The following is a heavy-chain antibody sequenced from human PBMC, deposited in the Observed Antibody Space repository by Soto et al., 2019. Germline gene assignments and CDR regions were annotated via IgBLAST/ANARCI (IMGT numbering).Heavy chain of an antibody. CDR3: ARSLVHYGSGSYAYYGMDV. D-gene: IGHD3-10*01. J-gene: IGHJ6*02. Sequence: HPGGSLRLSCAAPGFTFSSYSMNWVRQAPGKGLEWVSYISSSSSTIYYADSVKGRFTISRDNAKNSLYLQMNSLRDEDTAVYYCARSLVHYGSGSYAYYGMDVWGQGTTVTVSS. CDR2: ISSSSSTI. CDR1: GFTFSSYS. V-gene: IGHV3-48*02.